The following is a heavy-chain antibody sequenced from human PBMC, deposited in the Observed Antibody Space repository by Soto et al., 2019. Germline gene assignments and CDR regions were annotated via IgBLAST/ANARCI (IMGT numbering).Heavy chain of an antibody. D-gene: IGHD2-15*01. CDR1: GFTFSSYG. CDR2: ISYDGSNK. V-gene: IGHV3-30*18. J-gene: IGHJ4*02. CDR3: AKDRASQEFDY. Sequence: PGGSLRLCCAASGFTFSSYGMHWIRQAPGKGLEWVAVISYDGSNKYYADSVKGRFTISRDNSKNTLYLQMNSLRAEDTAVYYCAKDRASQEFDYWGQGTLVTVSS.